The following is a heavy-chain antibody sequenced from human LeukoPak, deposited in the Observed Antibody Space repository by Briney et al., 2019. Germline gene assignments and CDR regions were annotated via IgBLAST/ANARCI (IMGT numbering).Heavy chain of an antibody. CDR1: GGSFSGYY. J-gene: IGHJ4*02. V-gene: IGHV4-34*01. CDR2: INHSGST. Sequence: SETLSLTCAVYGGSFSGYYWSWIRQPPGKGLEWIGEINHSGSTNYNPSLKSRVTISVDTSKNQFSLKLSSVTAADTAVYYCAREGWGIQQRRFDYWGQGTLVTVSS. CDR3: AREGWGIQQRRFDY. D-gene: IGHD5-18*01.